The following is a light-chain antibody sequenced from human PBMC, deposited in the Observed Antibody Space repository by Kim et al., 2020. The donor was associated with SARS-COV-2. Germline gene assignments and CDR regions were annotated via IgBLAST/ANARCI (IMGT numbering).Light chain of an antibody. CDR2: EVS. V-gene: IGLV2-23*02. J-gene: IGLJ2*01. Sequence: QSALTQPASVSGSPGQSITISCTGTSSDVGSYNLVSWYQQHPGKAPKLMIYEVSKRPSGVSNRFSGSKSGNTASLTISGLQAEDEADYYCCSYVVFGGGTQLTDL. CDR1: SSDVGSYNL. CDR3: CSYVV.